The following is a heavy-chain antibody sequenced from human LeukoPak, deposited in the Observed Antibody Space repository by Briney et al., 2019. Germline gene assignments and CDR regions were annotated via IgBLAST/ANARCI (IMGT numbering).Heavy chain of an antibody. V-gene: IGHV1-69*04. CDR3: ARSGYIYAYDY. Sequence: SVKVSCKASGDTFRNYAFNWVRQAPGQGPEWMGKIIPMRGTANYAQKFQGRVNFTADKSTSTAYMDLASLRSDDTAIYFCARSGYIYAYDYWGQGTLVTVSS. CDR1: GDTFRNYA. CDR2: IIPMRGTA. J-gene: IGHJ4*02. D-gene: IGHD5-18*01.